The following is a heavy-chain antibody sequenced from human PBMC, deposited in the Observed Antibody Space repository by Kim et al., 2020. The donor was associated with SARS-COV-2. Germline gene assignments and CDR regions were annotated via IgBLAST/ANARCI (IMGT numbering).Heavy chain of an antibody. CDR3: ARKDGDY. CDR2: IYTSGYT. J-gene: IGHJ4*02. CDR1: GDSISHYH. V-gene: IGHV4-4*07. Sequence: SETLFLTCTVSGDSISHYHWTWVRRPAGKGLEWIGTIYTSGYTNYNPSLKSRVTMSMDMSKSHLSLRLSSVTAADTAIYFCARKDGDYWGPGTLVTVSS.